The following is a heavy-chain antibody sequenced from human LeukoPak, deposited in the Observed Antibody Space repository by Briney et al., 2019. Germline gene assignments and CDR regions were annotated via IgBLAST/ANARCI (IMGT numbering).Heavy chain of an antibody. CDR2: IWYDGSKK. V-gene: IGHV3-33*01. CDR3: ARDAYDSNGYYYSLY. D-gene: IGHD3-22*01. CDR1: GFTFGSYG. Sequence: GGSLRLSCAASGFTFGSYGMHWVRRAPGKGLEWVAVIWYDGSKKYYADSVKGRFTISRDNSKNTLYLQMNSLRAEDTAVYYCARDAYDSNGYYYSLYWGQGTLVTVSS. J-gene: IGHJ4*02.